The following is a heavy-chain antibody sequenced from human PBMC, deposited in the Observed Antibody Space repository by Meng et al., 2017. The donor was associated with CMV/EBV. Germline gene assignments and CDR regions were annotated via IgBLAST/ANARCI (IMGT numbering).Heavy chain of an antibody. J-gene: IGHJ4*02. CDR2: INHSGST. CDR3: ARGPARLGYY. D-gene: IGHD6-6*01. Sequence: LSCAVYGGSFSGYYWSWIRQPPGKGLEWIGEINHSGSTNYNPSLKSRVTISVDTSKNQFSLKLSSVTAADTAVYYCARGPARLGYYWGQGTLVTVSS. V-gene: IGHV4-34*01. CDR1: GGSFSGYY.